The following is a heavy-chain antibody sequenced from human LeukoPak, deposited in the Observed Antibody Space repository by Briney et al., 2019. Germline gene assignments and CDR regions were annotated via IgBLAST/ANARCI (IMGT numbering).Heavy chain of an antibody. Sequence: GGSLRLSCAASGFTFSSYVMHWVRQAPGRGLEWVAYLRYDGGNKYYADFVKGRFTISRDNSKNTLFLQMNSLRAEDTALYYCAKWAGSGQDFLGPFDYWGQGNLVTVSS. CDR3: AKWAGSGQDFLGPFDY. J-gene: IGHJ4*02. CDR1: GFTFSSYV. V-gene: IGHV3-30*02. D-gene: IGHD6-19*01. CDR2: LRYDGGNK.